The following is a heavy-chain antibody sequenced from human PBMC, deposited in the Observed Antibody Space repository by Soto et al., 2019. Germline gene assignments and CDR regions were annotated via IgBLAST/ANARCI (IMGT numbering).Heavy chain of an antibody. D-gene: IGHD6-19*01. V-gene: IGHV3-30*18. J-gene: IGHJ6*02. CDR2: ISYDGSNK. Sequence: GGSLRLSCAASGFTFSSYGMHWVRQAPGKGLGWVAVISYDGSNKYYADSVKGRFTISRDNSKNTLYLQMNSLRAEDTAVYYCAKAVGWIYYYYGMDVWGQGTTVTVSS. CDR1: GFTFSSYG. CDR3: AKAVGWIYYYYGMDV.